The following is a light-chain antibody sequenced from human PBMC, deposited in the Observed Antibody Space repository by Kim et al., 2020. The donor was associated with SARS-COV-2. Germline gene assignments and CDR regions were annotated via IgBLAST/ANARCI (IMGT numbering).Light chain of an antibody. Sequence: DIVLTQSPVTLSLTPGERATLSCRASQSVRDRSLAWYQQRPGQAPRLLMIAATDRTTGIPDRFSGSGSGTDFTLTISRLEPEDYAVYYCHQYGTSPQTFGGGTKVGIK. CDR3: HQYGTSPQT. CDR1: QSVRDRS. CDR2: AAT. J-gene: IGKJ4*01. V-gene: IGKV3-20*01.